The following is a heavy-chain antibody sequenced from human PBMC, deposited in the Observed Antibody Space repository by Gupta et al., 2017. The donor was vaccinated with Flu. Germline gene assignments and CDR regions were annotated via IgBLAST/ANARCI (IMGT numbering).Heavy chain of an antibody. V-gene: IGHV5-51*03. D-gene: IGHD5-18*01. CDR1: GYRFTDFW. CDR2: VSPGESRT. J-gene: IGHJ5*02. CDR3: ARRSGRGSYNYERDWFDP. Sequence: EVQLVQSGAEVKKPGESLKISCKASGYRFTDFWIAWVRQLPGKGLEWMGSVSPGESRTLYSPSFQGQVSLSADKSVTTAYLYWSSLKDSDTAMYYGARRSGRGSYNYERDWFDPWGQGTLVTVSS.